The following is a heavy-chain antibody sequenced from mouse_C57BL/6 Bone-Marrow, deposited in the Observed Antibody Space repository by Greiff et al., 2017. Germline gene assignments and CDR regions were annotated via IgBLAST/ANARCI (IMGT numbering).Heavy chain of an antibody. CDR1: GYTFTEYT. V-gene: IGHV1-62-2*01. CDR2: FYPGSGSI. Sequence: VQLQESGAELVKPGASVKLSCKASGYTFTEYTIHWVKQRSGQGLEWIGWFYPGSGSIKYNEKFKDKATLTADKSSSTVYMELSRLTSEDSAVYFCARHEDKYYGSSYVYAMDYWGQGTSVTVSS. J-gene: IGHJ4*01. D-gene: IGHD1-1*01. CDR3: ARHEDKYYGSSYVYAMDY.